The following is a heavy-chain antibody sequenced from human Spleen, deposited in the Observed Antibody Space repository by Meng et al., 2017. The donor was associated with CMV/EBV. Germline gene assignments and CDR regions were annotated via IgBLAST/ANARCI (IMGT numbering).Heavy chain of an antibody. J-gene: IGHJ4*02. D-gene: IGHD1-26*01. CDR3: ASQYSGTYYREFDY. Sequence: SETLSLTCTVSGYSISSGYYWGWIRQPPGKGLEWIGSVYHSGSTYYNPSLKSRVTMSVDTSKKQFSLKLSSVTAADTALYYCASQYSGTYYREFDYWGQGTLVTVSS. CDR1: GYSISSGYY. CDR2: VYHSGST. V-gene: IGHV4-38-2*02.